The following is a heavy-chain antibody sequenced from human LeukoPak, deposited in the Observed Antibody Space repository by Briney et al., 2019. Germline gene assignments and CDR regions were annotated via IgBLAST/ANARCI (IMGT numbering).Heavy chain of an antibody. D-gene: IGHD3-10*01. CDR1: GFTFSSYG. V-gene: IGHV3-30*18. Sequence: PGGSLRLSCAASGFTFSSYGMHWVRQAPGKGLEWVAVISYDGSNKYYADSVKGRFTISRDNSKNTLYLQMNNLRAEDTAVYYCAKSDGSGSYDDDWGQGTLVTVSS. CDR2: ISYDGSNK. J-gene: IGHJ4*02. CDR3: AKSDGSGSYDDD.